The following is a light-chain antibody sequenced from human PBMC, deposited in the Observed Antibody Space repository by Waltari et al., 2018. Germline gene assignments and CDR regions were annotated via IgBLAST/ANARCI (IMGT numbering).Light chain of an antibody. CDR1: QSVSNNY. CDR2: GAS. Sequence: EIVLTQSPGTLSLSPGERATLSYRASQSVSNNYLAWYQQKPGQAPRLLIFGASSRATGIPDRFSGSASGTDFTLTISRLEPEDFAVYYCQQYSTSPRYTFGQGTKLEIK. J-gene: IGKJ2*01. CDR3: QQYSTSPRYT. V-gene: IGKV3-20*01.